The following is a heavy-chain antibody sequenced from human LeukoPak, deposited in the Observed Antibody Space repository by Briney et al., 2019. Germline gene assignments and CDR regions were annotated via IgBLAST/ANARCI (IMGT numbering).Heavy chain of an antibody. V-gene: IGHV1-18*01. Sequence: GASVKLSCKASGYTFTSYGISWLRQVPRQGQAPEQDLEYMGGISPNNSNTNYAQKLRGRVAMTTDTSTSTAYMELRSLKSDNPAVYFCAVRAGTYPYYFDWWGQETLVTVS. CDR2: ISPNNSNT. D-gene: IGHD3-10*01. J-gene: IGHJ4*02. CDR1: GYTFTSYG. CDR3: AVRAGTYPYYFDW.